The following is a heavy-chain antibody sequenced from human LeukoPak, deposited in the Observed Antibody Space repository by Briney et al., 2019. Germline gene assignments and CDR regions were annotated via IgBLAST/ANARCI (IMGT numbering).Heavy chain of an antibody. CDR1: GFTFSSYA. J-gene: IGHJ6*03. CDR2: ISYDGSNK. D-gene: IGHD2-2*01. V-gene: IGHV3-30-3*01. Sequence: GGSLRLSCAASGFTFSSYAMHWVRQAPCKGLEWVAVISYDGSNKYYADSVKGRFTISRDNSKNTLYLQMNSLRAEDTAVYYCAGGSCSSTSCDRGVYYYYYMDVWGKGTTVTVSS. CDR3: AGGSCSSTSCDRGVYYYYYMDV.